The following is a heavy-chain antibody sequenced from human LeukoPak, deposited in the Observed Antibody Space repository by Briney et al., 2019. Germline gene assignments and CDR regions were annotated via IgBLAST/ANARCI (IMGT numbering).Heavy chain of an antibody. CDR1: GFTFSSYG. Sequence: GGSLRLSCAASGFTFSSYGMHWVRQAPGKGLEWVAFIRYDGSNKYYADSVKGRFTISRDDSKNTLYLQMNSLRAEDTAVYYCAKAALGYCSSTSCRYFDYWGQGTLVTVSS. CDR2: IRYDGSNK. CDR3: AKAALGYCSSTSCRYFDY. V-gene: IGHV3-30*02. D-gene: IGHD2-2*01. J-gene: IGHJ4*02.